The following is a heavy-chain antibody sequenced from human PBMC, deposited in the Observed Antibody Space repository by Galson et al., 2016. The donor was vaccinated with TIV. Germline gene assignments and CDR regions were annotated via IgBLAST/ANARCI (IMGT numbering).Heavy chain of an antibody. D-gene: IGHD3-10*01. Sequence: ETLSLTCNVSGGSFSEFYWHWIRQSPGKRLEWIGDTNYRGSTDYNPSLEGRVTISVATSKNQFSLKLTSLSAADTSVYYCARGRRIMLRVGEVHPYGMDVWGQGTMVTVSS. CDR2: TNYRGST. V-gene: IGHV4-34*01. J-gene: IGHJ6*02. CDR1: GGSFSEFY. CDR3: ARGRRIMLRVGEVHPYGMDV.